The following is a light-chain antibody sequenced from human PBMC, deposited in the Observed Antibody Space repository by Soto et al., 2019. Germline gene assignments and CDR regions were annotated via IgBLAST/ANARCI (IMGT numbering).Light chain of an antibody. CDR1: QSVNRN. CDR2: GAS. V-gene: IGKV3-15*01. J-gene: IGKJ4*01. CDR3: QQYNTWPLT. Sequence: EIVMTQSPATLSVSPGERATLPCRASQSVNRNLAWYQQKPGQAPRLLIYGASTRATGLPARFSGSGSETEFTLTISSPQSEDFAVYYCQQYNTWPLTFGGGTKVEIK.